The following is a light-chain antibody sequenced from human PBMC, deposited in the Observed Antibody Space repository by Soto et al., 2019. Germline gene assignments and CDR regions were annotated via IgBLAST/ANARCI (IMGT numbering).Light chain of an antibody. CDR3: QKSYTPRT. CDR1: QSISSY. CDR2: AAS. V-gene: IGKV1-39*01. J-gene: IGKJ5*01. Sequence: DIQMTQSPSSLSASVGDRVTITCRASQSISSYLNWYQQKPGKAPKLLIYAASSLQSGVPSRFSGGGSGTDFTLTISRLQDEDFATYYCQKSYTPRTFGQGTRLEIK.